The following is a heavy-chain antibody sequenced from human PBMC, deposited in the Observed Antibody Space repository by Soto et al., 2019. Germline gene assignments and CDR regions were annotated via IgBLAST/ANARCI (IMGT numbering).Heavy chain of an antibody. Sequence: GASVKVSCKASGYTFTSYGISWVRQAPGQGLEWMGWISAYNGNTNYAQKLQGRVTMTTDTSTSTAYMELRSLRSDDTAVYYCAGGNVAVAGTLEYYYMDVWGKGTTVTVSS. CDR3: AGGNVAVAGTLEYYYMDV. CDR1: GYTFTSYG. D-gene: IGHD6-19*01. CDR2: ISAYNGNT. J-gene: IGHJ6*03. V-gene: IGHV1-18*01.